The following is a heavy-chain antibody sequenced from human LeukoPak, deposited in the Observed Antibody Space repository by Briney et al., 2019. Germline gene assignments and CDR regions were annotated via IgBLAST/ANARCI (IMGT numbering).Heavy chain of an antibody. D-gene: IGHD3-22*01. CDR1: GYTFTSYD. CDR3: AREYYDSSGYYPD. CDR2: MNPNSGNT. J-gene: IGHJ4*02. Sequence: ASVKVSCKASGYTFTSYDINWVRQATGQGLEWMGWMNPNSGNTSYAQKFQGRVTMTRNTSISTAYMELSSLRSEDTAVYYCAREYYDSSGYYPDWGQGTLVTVSS. V-gene: IGHV1-8*01.